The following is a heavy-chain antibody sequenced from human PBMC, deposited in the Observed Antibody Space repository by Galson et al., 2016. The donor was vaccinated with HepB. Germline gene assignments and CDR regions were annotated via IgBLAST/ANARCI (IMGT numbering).Heavy chain of an antibody. J-gene: IGHJ3*02. CDR3: ASNETSRATHATFYM. CDR1: SDSLSTSAW. CDR2: INDSGTT. Sequence: SETLSLTCTVSSDSLSTSAWWSWVRQSPRKGLEWIGEINDSGTTNYNPSLEGRVTISVDTSKNQFSLRLTSVTAADTAVYYCASNETSRATHATFYMWGQGTVVTVSS. V-gene: IGHV4-4*02. D-gene: IGHD1-7*01.